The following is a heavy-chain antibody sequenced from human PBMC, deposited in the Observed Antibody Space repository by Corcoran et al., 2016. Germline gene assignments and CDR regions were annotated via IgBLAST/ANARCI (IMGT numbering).Heavy chain of an antibody. CDR3: ERFIAGDYVWGSYRYNYYGMDV. CDR2: IIPIFGTA. D-gene: IGHD3-16*02. V-gene: IGHV1-69*06. J-gene: IGHJ6*02. CDR1: GGTFSSYA. Sequence: QVQLVQSGAEVKKPGSSVKVSCKASGGTFSSYAISWVRQAPGQGLEWMGGIIPIFGTANYAQKFQGRVTITADKSTSTAYMELSSLRSEDTAGYYGERFIAGDYVWGSYRYNYYGMDVWGQGTTVTVSS.